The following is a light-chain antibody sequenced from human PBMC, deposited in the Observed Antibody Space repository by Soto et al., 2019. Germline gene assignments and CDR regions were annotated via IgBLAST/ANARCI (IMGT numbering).Light chain of an antibody. Sequence: DIQMTQSPSSLSASVGDRVTITCRASQGIRNDLGWYQHKPGKAPKRLIYTASTLESGVPSRFSGSSSRTAVTLTISSLQPEDFATYYCLQHNAFPFTFGPGTKLTFK. CDR2: TAS. V-gene: IGKV1-17*01. CDR3: LQHNAFPFT. CDR1: QGIRND. J-gene: IGKJ3*01.